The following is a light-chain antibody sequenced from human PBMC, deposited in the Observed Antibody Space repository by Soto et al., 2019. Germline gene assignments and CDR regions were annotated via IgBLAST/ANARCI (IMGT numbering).Light chain of an antibody. Sequence: QSVLAQPASVSGSPGQSITISCIGTRTDIGGYNFVSWFQQHPGKAPKLIIFEVTNRPSGVSNRFSGSKSGNTASLTISGLQAEDEADYYCSSYTSSSTRVFGTGTKVTVL. CDR3: SSYTSSSTRV. V-gene: IGLV2-14*01. CDR1: RTDIGGYNF. J-gene: IGLJ1*01. CDR2: EVT.